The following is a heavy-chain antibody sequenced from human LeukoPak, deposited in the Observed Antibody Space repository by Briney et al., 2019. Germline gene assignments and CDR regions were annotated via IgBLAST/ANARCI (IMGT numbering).Heavy chain of an antibody. CDR1: GGSISSYY. J-gene: IGHJ4*02. CDR2: IYYSGRT. CDR3: ATVYDSSGYYAY. D-gene: IGHD3-22*01. Sequence: KPSETLSLTCSVSGGSISSYYWSWIRQPPGKGLEWIGYIYYSGRTSYNPSLKSRVTISVDTSKNQFSLRLSSVTAADTAVYYCATVYDSSGYYAYWGQGTLVTVSS. V-gene: IGHV4-59*08.